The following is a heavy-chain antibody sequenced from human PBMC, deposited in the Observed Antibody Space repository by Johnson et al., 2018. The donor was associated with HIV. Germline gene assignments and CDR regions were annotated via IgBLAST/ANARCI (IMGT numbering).Heavy chain of an antibody. Sequence: VQLVESGGGLVQPGGSLRLSCTASGFRFSSSWMHWVRQAPGKGLVWVSRINSDGGSTYYADSVKGRFTISRDNSKNTLYLQMNSLRAEDTAVYYCATGSPTVTTNAFDIWGQGTMVTVSS. CDR2: INSDGGST. V-gene: IGHV3-74*01. D-gene: IGHD4-17*01. CDR1: GFRFSSSW. J-gene: IGHJ3*02. CDR3: ATGSPTVTTNAFDI.